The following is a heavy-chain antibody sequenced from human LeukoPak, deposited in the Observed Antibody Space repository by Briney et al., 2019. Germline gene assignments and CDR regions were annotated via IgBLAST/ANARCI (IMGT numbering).Heavy chain of an antibody. CDR3: AREIIRFSSGWFDY. CDR2: VNHSGST. V-gene: IGHV4-34*01. Sequence: SETLSLTCAVYGGSFSGYYWSWIRQPPGKGLEWIGEVNHSGSTNYNPSLKSRVTISVDTSKDQFSLKLSSVTAADTAVYYCAREIIRFSSGWFDYWGQGTLVTVSS. D-gene: IGHD6-19*01. J-gene: IGHJ4*02. CDR1: GGSFSGYY.